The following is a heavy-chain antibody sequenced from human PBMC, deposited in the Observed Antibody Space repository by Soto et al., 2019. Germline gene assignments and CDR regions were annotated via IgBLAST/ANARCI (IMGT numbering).Heavy chain of an antibody. J-gene: IGHJ6*02. CDR1: GGTFSSYT. Sequence: QVQLVQSGAEVKKPGSSVKVSCKASGGTFSSYTISWVRQAPGQGLEWIGRIIPILGIANYAQKFQGRVTITEDKSTNTTYMELSSLRSEYTAVYYCARAEGYCSSTSCYYYYYGMDVWGQGTTVTVSS. CDR2: IIPILGIA. CDR3: ARAEGYCSSTSCYYYYYGMDV. D-gene: IGHD2-2*01. V-gene: IGHV1-69*02.